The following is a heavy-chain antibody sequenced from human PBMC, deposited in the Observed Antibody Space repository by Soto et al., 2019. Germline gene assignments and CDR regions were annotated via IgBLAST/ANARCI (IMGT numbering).Heavy chain of an antibody. CDR3: ARGRYGDY. V-gene: IGHV1-18*01. J-gene: IGHJ4*02. CDR2: ISAHNGNT. D-gene: IGHD1-1*01. Sequence: QVHLVQSGAEVKKPGASVKVSCKASGYTFTSYGITWVRQAPGQGLEWMGWISAHNGNTDYAQKHQGRVIVTRDTSTSTAYMELRSLRSEDTAVYYCARGRYGDYWGQGALVTVSS. CDR1: GYTFTSYG.